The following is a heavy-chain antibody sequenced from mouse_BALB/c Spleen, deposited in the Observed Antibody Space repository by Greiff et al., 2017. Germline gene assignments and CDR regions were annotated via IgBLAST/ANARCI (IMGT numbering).Heavy chain of an antibody. D-gene: IGHD2-3*01. CDR2: ISSGSSTI. V-gene: IGHV5-17*02. Sequence: DVKLVESGGGLVQPGGSRKLSCAASGFTFSSFGMHWVRQAPEKGLEWVAYISSGSSTIYYADTVKGRFTISRDNPKNTLFLQMTSLRSEDTAMYYCARKAEMYDGYYYFDYWGEGTTLTVSS. CDR3: ARKAEMYDGYYYFDY. CDR1: GFTFSSFG. J-gene: IGHJ2*01.